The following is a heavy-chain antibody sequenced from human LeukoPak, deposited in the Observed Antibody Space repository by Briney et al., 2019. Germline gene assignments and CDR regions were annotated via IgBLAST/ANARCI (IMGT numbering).Heavy chain of an antibody. D-gene: IGHD4-17*01. CDR1: GFTFSSYS. CDR3: AINDYGDYGVRFDP. Sequence: GGSLRLSCAASGFTFSSYSMNWVRQAPGKGLEWVSSISSSSSYICYADSVKGRFTISRDNAKNSLYLQMNSLRAEDTAVYYCAINDYGDYGVRFDPWGQGTLVTVSS. CDR2: ISSSSSYI. J-gene: IGHJ5*02. V-gene: IGHV3-21*01.